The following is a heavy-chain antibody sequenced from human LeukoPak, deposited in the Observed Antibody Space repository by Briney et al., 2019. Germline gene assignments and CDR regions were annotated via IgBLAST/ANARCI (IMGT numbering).Heavy chain of an antibody. D-gene: IGHD5-24*01. V-gene: IGHV3-30*18. Sequence: GRSLGLSCAASGFTFSSYGMHWVRQAPGKGLEWVAVISYDGSNKYYADSVKGRFTISRDNSKNTLYLQMNSLRAEDTAVYYCAKDWERWLQFMGDYWGQGTLVTVSS. CDR1: GFTFSSYG. CDR2: ISYDGSNK. J-gene: IGHJ4*02. CDR3: AKDWERWLQFMGDY.